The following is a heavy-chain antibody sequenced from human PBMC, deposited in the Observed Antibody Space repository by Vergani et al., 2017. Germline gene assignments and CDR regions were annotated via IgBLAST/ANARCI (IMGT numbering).Heavy chain of an antibody. CDR2: ISAHGRDT. Sequence: EVQLLESGGDLVQPGGSLRLSCAASGFVFSHYAMTWVRQAPGTGLEWVSIISAHGRDTYAADSVTGRFSISRDNSKATVYLHMTGLRADDPAVYYCAKGYCPNSICRGKVDSWGQGTQVTVSS. CDR1: GFVFSHYA. D-gene: IGHD2-8*01. V-gene: IGHV3-23*01. CDR3: AKGYCPNSICRGKVDS. J-gene: IGHJ5*01.